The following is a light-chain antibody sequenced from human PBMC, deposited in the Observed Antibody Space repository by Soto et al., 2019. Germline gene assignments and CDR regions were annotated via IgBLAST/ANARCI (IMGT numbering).Light chain of an antibody. Sequence: EIVMTRSPPTPSVSPGERSSRACRASQSVSSNLVWYQQKPGQAPRLLIYGASNRATGIPDRFSGSGSGTDFTLTISRLEPEEFAVYYCQQYGSSGTFGQGTKVDIK. J-gene: IGKJ1*01. V-gene: IGKV3-20*01. CDR1: QSVSSN. CDR3: QQYGSSGT. CDR2: GAS.